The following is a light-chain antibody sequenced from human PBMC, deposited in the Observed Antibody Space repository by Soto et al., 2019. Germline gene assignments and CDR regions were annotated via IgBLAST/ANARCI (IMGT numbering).Light chain of an antibody. J-gene: IGLJ2*01. CDR2: DNN. CDR3: ATWDGSLPGEV. CDR1: SSDVGAYDF. Sequence: QSALTQPRSVSGSPGQSVTISCTGTSSDVGAYDFVSWYQQHPGKAPKLLIYDNNKRPSGIPDRFSGSKSGTSGTLDITGLQTGDEADYYCATWDGSLPGEVFGGGTKLTVL. V-gene: IGLV2-11*01.